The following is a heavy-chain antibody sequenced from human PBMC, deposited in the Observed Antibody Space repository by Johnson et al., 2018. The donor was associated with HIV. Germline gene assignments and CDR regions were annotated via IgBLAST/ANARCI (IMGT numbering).Heavy chain of an antibody. CDR1: GFTFSSYS. CDR2: ISNDGRNK. J-gene: IGHJ3*02. D-gene: IGHD4-23*01. CDR3: ARDSGGNYGAFDI. Sequence: QVQLVESGGGVVQPARSLRLSCAASGFTFSSYSMHWVRQAPGKGLEWVAGISNDGRNKYYADSVKGRFTISRDNAKNTVFLQMRRLRADDMAVYYCARDSGGNYGAFDIWGQGTMVTVSS. V-gene: IGHV3-30*14.